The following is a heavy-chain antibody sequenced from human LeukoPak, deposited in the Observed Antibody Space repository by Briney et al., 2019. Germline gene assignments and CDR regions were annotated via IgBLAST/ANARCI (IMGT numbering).Heavy chain of an antibody. CDR2: ISAYNGNT. CDR1: GYSFTGYY. CDR3: ARDRYGYDSRGYYNFDY. D-gene: IGHD3-22*01. Sequence: ASVKVSCKASGYSFTGYYMHWVRQAPGQGLEWMGWISAYNGNTNYAQKLQGRVTMTTDTSTSTAYMELRSLRSDDTAVYYCARDRYGYDSRGYYNFDYWGQGTLVTVSS. J-gene: IGHJ4*02. V-gene: IGHV1-18*04.